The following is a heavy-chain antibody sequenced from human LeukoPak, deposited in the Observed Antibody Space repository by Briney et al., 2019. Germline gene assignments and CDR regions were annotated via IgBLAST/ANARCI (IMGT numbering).Heavy chain of an antibody. J-gene: IGHJ4*02. CDR3: ARGRLGIAARPLYYFDY. CDR1: GYTFTSYD. V-gene: IGHV1-8*03. CDR2: MNPNSGNT. Sequence: ASVKVSCKASGYTFTSYDINWVRQATGQGLEWMGWMNPNSGNTGYAQKFQGRVTITRNTSISTAYMELSSLRSEDTAVYYCARGRLGIAARPLYYFDYWGQGTLVTVSS. D-gene: IGHD6-6*01.